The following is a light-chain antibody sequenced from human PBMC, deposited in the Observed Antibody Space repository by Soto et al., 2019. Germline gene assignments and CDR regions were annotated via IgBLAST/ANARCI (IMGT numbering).Light chain of an antibody. J-gene: IGKJ1*01. CDR1: QSVNSH. CDR3: QQYNNWPLT. CDR2: GAS. V-gene: IGKV3-15*01. Sequence: EIVITQSPSTLSVSPGERATLSCRASQSVNSHFAWYQQKPGQAPRLLIYGASSRAAGIPARFSGSGSGTEFTLTISSLQSEDFAVYYCQQYNNWPLTFGQGTKVDIK.